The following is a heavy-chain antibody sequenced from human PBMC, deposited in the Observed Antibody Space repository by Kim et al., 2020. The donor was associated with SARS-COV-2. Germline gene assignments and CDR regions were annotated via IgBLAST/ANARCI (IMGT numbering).Heavy chain of an antibody. CDR3: TTVRNSSSWYYFLYYYGMDV. Sequence: GGSLRLSCAASGFTFSNAWMSWVRQAPGKGLEWVGRIKSKTDGGTTDYAAPVKGRFTISRDDSKNTLYLQMNSLKTEDTAVYYCTTVRNSSSWYYFLYYYGMDVWGQGTTVTVSS. D-gene: IGHD6-13*01. CDR1: GFTFSNAW. CDR2: IKSKTDGGTT. V-gene: IGHV3-15*01. J-gene: IGHJ6*02.